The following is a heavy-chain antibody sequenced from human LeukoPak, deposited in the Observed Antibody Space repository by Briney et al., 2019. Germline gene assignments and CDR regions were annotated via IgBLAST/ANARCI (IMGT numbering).Heavy chain of an antibody. CDR2: ISGLDDST. CDR3: GKDGVYGETDRIED. V-gene: IGHV3-23*01. J-gene: IGHJ4*02. D-gene: IGHD4-17*01. Sequence: GGSLRLSCAASGFTSSSYAMNWVRLAPGKGLEWVSTISGLDDSTYYADSVRGRFAVSRDNSKYTLYLQMNSLRAEDTALYYCGKDGVYGETDRIEDWGQGTLVTVSS. CDR1: GFTSSSYA.